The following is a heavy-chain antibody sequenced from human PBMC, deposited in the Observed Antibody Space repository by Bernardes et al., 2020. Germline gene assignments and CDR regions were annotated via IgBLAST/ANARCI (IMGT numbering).Heavy chain of an antibody. CDR2: INWNGGST. CDR1: GFTFDDYG. J-gene: IGHJ3*02. Sequence: GGSLRLSCAASGFTFDDYGMSWVRQAPGKGLEWVSGINWNGGSTGYADSVKGRFTISRDNAKNSLYLQMNSLRAEDTALYHCARVDYFYGSGSYYPDAFDIWGQGTMVTVSS. V-gene: IGHV3-20*01. D-gene: IGHD3-10*01. CDR3: ARVDYFYGSGSYYPDAFDI.